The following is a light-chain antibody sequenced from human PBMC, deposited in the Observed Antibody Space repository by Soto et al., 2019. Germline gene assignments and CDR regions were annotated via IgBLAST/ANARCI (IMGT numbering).Light chain of an antibody. CDR2: GAS. J-gene: IGKJ1*01. Sequence: EIVMMQSPATLSVSPGERATLSCRASQRVSSNLAWYQQKPGQAPRLLIYGASIRATGIPARFSGSGSGTEFTLTISSLQSEDFAVYYCQQYNNWPRWTFGQGTKVEIK. CDR3: QQYNNWPRWT. CDR1: QRVSSN. V-gene: IGKV3D-15*01.